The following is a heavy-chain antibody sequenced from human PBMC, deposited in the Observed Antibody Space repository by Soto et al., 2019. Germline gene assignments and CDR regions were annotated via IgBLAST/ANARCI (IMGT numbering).Heavy chain of an antibody. V-gene: IGHV4-39*01. D-gene: IGHD2-15*01. CDR1: GGSISSSSYY. CDR3: ARLSVVRNINRFDP. Sequence: PSETLSLTCTVSGGSISSSSYYWGWIRQPPGKGLEWIGSIYYSGSTYYNPSLKSRVTISVDTSKNQFSLKLSSVTAADTAVYYCARLSVVRNINRFDPWGQGTLVTVSS. J-gene: IGHJ5*02. CDR2: IYYSGST.